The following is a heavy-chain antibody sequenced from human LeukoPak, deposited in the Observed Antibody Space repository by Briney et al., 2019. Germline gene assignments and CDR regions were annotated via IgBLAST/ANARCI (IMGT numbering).Heavy chain of an antibody. CDR1: GFTFSNAW. CDR3: TTDFRSSYYDSSGYPAPYYYYGMDV. V-gene: IGHV3-15*01. Sequence: GGSLRLSCVASGFTFSNAWMNWVRQAPGKGLEWVGRIKSKTDGGTTDYAAPVKGRFTISRDDSKNTLYLQMNSLKTEDTAVYYCTTDFRSSYYDSSGYPAPYYYYGMDVWGQGTTVTVSS. J-gene: IGHJ6*02. CDR2: IKSKTDGGTT. D-gene: IGHD3-22*01.